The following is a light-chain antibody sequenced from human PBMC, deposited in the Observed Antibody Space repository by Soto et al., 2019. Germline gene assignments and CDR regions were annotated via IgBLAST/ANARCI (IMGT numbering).Light chain of an antibody. J-gene: IGKJ1*01. V-gene: IGKV1-5*01. CDR3: QQYNTYSPWT. CDR1: QNINTW. Sequence: DIQMTQSPSTLSAFVGDRVTFTCRASQNINTWLAWYQQKPGKAPKLLIYDASSLESGVPSRFSGSGSGTEFTLTISSLQPDDFATYYCQQYNTYSPWTVGQGTKVEIK. CDR2: DAS.